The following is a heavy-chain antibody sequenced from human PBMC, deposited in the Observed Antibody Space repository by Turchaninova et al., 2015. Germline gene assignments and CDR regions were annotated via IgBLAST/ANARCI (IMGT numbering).Heavy chain of an antibody. V-gene: IGHV1-69*12. CDR3: VRDGGDGYNYFDY. J-gene: IGHJ4*02. CDR2: IIPYFGPS. CDR1: GATFSSYA. D-gene: IGHD5-24*01. Sequence: QVQLVQSGAEVKKPGSSVKVSCKASGATFSSYAISWVLQAPGTGLELMGGIIPYFGPSNSAQKFRGRVTITAEESTSTAYMERSSLRSGDTAVYYCVRDGGDGYNYFDYWGQGTLVTVSS.